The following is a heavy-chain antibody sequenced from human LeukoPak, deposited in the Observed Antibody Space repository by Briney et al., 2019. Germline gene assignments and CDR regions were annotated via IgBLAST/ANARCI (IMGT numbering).Heavy chain of an antibody. D-gene: IGHD2-15*01. CDR2: TFYRSKWYN. Sequence: SQTLSLTCLIAGDSVSSITAAWNWIRQSPLRGLEWLGRTFYRSKWYNDYAGSVKSRITISPDTSKNHFSLHLDSVTPEDTAMYYCARDGWPAFDYWGQGSLVTVSS. CDR3: ARDGWPAFDY. V-gene: IGHV6-1*01. CDR1: GDSVSSITAA. J-gene: IGHJ4*02.